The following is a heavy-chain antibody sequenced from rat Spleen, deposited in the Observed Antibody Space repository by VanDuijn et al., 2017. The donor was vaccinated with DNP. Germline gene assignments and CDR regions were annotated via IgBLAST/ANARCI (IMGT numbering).Heavy chain of an antibody. Sequence: EVQLVESGGGLVQPGRSLKLSCAVSGITFSDHNMAWVRQGPKKGLEWVATISYDGRETYYRDSVKGRFTISRDTAKSTQYLQMDSLRSEDTATYYCTRGPIYYYSSYFPDYWGQGVMVTVSS. CDR1: GITFSDHN. D-gene: IGHD1-2*01. J-gene: IGHJ2*01. V-gene: IGHV5-7*01. CDR2: ISYDGRET. CDR3: TRGPIYYYSSYFPDY.